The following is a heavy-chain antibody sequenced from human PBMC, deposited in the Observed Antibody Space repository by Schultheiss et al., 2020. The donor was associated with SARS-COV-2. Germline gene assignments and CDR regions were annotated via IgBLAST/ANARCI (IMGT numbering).Heavy chain of an antibody. D-gene: IGHD2-8*02. CDR3: ATGDCTGGVGIGMGFRELCLFGHAFDI. J-gene: IGHJ3*02. CDR1: GGSISSGSYY. CDR2: IYTSGST. V-gene: IGHV4-61*02. Sequence: SETLSLTCTVSGGSISSGSYYWSWIRQPAGKGLEWIGRIYTSGSTNYNPSLKSRVTISVDKSKNQFSLKLSSVTAADTAVYYCATGDCTGGVGIGMGFRELCLFGHAFDIWGQGTMVTVSS.